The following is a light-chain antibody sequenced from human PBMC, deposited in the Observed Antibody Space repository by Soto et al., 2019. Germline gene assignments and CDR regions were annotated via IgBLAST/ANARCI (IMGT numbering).Light chain of an antibody. J-gene: IGKJ1*01. Sequence: EIVMTQSPATLSVSPGERATLSCRASQSVNSNLAWYQHKPGQAPRLLIYGASARATGIPARFGGSGSGTEFTLTISSLQSEDFAFYYCQQYINWPRTFGHGTKVDIK. CDR2: GAS. CDR3: QQYINWPRT. V-gene: IGKV3-15*01. CDR1: QSVNSN.